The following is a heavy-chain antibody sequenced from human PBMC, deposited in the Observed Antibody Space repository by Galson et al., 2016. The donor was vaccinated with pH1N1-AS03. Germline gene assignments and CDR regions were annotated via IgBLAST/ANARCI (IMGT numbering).Heavy chain of an antibody. CDR1: GYSFNSYW. CDR2: IFPGDSDT. CDR3: VRQFDVLTGFFDY. J-gene: IGHJ4*02. Sequence: QSGAEVTKPGESLKISCKGSGYSFNSYWIGWVRQMSGKDLEWMGMIFPGDSDTRYSPSFQGQVTISADSRTAYLQWSSLKASDTAMYYCVRQFDVLTGFFDYWGQRALVTVSS. D-gene: IGHD3-9*01. V-gene: IGHV5-51*01.